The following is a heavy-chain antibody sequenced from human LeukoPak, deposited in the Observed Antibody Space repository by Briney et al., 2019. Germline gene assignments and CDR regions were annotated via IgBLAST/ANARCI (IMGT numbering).Heavy chain of an antibody. D-gene: IGHD3-3*01. Sequence: ASVKVSCKASGYTFTSYDINWVRQATGQGLEWMGRMNPNSGNTGYAQKFQGRVTITRNTSISTAYMELSSLRSEDTAVYYCARGPDTILYAFDVWGQGTMVTVSS. CDR1: GYTFTSYD. CDR2: MNPNSGNT. V-gene: IGHV1-8*03. J-gene: IGHJ3*01. CDR3: ARGPDTILYAFDV.